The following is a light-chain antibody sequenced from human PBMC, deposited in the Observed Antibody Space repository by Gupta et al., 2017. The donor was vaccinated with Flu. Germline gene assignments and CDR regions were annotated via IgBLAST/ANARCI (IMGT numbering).Light chain of an antibody. CDR3: QQYNNWPSWT. CDR2: GAS. V-gene: IGKV3D-15*01. CDR1: QSVSSN. Sequence: ATLAVSPGERATPSCRARQSVSSNLAWYQQKPGQAPRLLIYGASTRATGIPARFSGSGSGTEFTLTISSLQSEDFAGYYCQQYNNWPSWTFGQGTKVEIK. J-gene: IGKJ1*01.